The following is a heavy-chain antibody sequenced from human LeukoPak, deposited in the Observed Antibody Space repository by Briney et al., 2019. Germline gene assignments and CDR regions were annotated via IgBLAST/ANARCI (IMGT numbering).Heavy chain of an antibody. CDR3: ARVSGITIFGVAKMYFDL. Sequence: ASVKVSCKASGSTFSSYAISWVRQAPGQGLEWMGRIIPILGIANYAQKFQGRVTITADKSTSTAYMELSSLRSEDTAVYYCARVSGITIFGVAKMYFDLWGQGTLVTVSS. J-gene: IGHJ4*02. CDR2: IIPILGIA. D-gene: IGHD3-3*01. CDR1: GSTFSSYA. V-gene: IGHV1-69*04.